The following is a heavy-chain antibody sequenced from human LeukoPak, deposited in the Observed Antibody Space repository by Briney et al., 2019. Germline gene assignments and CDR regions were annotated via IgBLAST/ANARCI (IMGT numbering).Heavy chain of an antibody. Sequence: GGSLRLSCIASGLSFSGHWMHWARQLPGKGLVWVSRISPTGSTTSYADSVKGRFTVSRDNTKNTLYLQVNNLRAEDTAVYYCARGPNSNWSGLDFWGQGTLLTVSS. CDR1: GLSFSGHW. CDR2: ISPTGSTT. V-gene: IGHV3-74*01. J-gene: IGHJ4*02. D-gene: IGHD6-6*01. CDR3: ARGPNSNWSGLDF.